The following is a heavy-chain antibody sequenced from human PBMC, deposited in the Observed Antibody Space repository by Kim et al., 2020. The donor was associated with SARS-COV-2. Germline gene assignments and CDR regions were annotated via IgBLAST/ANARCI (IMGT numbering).Heavy chain of an antibody. CDR1: GFTFSSYS. J-gene: IGHJ4*02. D-gene: IGHD6-13*01. CDR2: ISSSSSYI. Sequence: GGSLRLSCAASGFTFSSYSMNWVRQAPGKGLEWVSSISSSSSYIYYADSVKGRFTISRDNAKNSLYLQMNSLRAEDTAVYYCARDLSWRPYSSSWYGWGQGTLVTVSS. CDR3: ARDLSWRPYSSSWYG. V-gene: IGHV3-21*01.